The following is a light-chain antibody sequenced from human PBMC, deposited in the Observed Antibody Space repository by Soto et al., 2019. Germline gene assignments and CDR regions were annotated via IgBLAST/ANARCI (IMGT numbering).Light chain of an antibody. V-gene: IGKV3-15*01. Sequence: EIVMTQSPVTLSVSPGERATLSCRASQSVSSNLAWYQQKPGQAPRLLIYGASTRATGVPARFSGSVSGTECTLTIISLLSADFGVYYCQQYDDWPGFTFGQGTKLEIK. CDR3: QQYDDWPGFT. J-gene: IGKJ2*01. CDR2: GAS. CDR1: QSVSSN.